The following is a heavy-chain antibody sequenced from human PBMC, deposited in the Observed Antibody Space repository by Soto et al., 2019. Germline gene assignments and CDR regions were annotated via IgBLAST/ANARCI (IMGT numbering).Heavy chain of an antibody. CDR1: GFTFSSYS. Sequence: GSLRLSCAASGFTFSSYSMNWVRQAPGKGLEWVSSISSSSSYIYYADSVKGRFTISRDNAKNSLYLQMNSLRAEDTAVYYCARERTVTTLYYYYYMDVWGKGTTVTVSS. CDR2: ISSSSSYI. CDR3: ARERTVTTLYYYYYMDV. V-gene: IGHV3-21*01. J-gene: IGHJ6*03. D-gene: IGHD4-4*01.